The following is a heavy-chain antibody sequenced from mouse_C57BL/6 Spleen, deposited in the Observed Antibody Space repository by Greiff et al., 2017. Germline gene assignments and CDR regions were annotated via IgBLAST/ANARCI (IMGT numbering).Heavy chain of an antibody. CDR3: ARSAAQVNYFDY. D-gene: IGHD3-2*02. V-gene: IGHV1-52*01. CDR1: GYTFTSYW. CDR2: IDPSDSET. Sequence: VQLQQSGAELVRPGSSVKLSCKASGYTFTSYWMHWVKQRPIQGLEWIGNIDPSDSETHYNQKFKDKATLTVDKSSSTAYMQLSSLTSEDSAVYYCARSAAQVNYFDYWGQGTTLTVSS. J-gene: IGHJ2*01.